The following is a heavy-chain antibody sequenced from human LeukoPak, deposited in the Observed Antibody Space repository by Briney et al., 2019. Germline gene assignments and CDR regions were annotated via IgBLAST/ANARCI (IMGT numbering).Heavy chain of an antibody. CDR1: TFTKAW. D-gene: IGHD3-22*01. CDR3: SRDRDSSGYNYAY. Sequence: GGSLRLSCVVSTFTKAWMNWVRQAPGKGLEWVGRVKNRGDGRTTDYAAPVKGRFIISRDDSKSIAYLQMNSLKTEDTAVYYCSRDRDSSGYNYAYWGQGTLVTVSS. V-gene: IGHV3-15*07. J-gene: IGHJ4*02. CDR2: VKNRGDGRTT.